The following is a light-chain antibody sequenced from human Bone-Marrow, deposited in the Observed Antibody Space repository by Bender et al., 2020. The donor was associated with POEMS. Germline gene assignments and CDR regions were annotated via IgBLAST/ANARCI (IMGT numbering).Light chain of an antibody. CDR2: DVN. CDR1: SSDVGSYNL. Sequence: QSALTQPASVSGSPGQSITISCTGTSSDVGSYNLVSWYQQHPGKAPKLMIFDVNNRPSGVSNRFSGSKSDNTASLTVSGLQADDEAYYYCSSYTTSTTVVVGGGTKVTVL. J-gene: IGLJ2*01. V-gene: IGLV2-14*02. CDR3: SSYTTSTTVV.